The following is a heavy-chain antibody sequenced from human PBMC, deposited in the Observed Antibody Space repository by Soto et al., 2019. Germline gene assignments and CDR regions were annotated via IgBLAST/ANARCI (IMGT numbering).Heavy chain of an antibody. CDR2: ISSDGYRT. Sequence: GSPRTLLSAFGIHLSWLGMHWVRQAPGKGLEYVSAISSDGYRTYYADSVKGRFTISRDNSENTLHLQMSSLRPDDTAVYYCVKGPALYDSSSFDYWGQGTLVTVSS. CDR3: VKGPALYDSSSFDY. J-gene: IGHJ4*02. D-gene: IGHD3-22*01. CDR1: GIHLSWLG. V-gene: IGHV3-64D*06.